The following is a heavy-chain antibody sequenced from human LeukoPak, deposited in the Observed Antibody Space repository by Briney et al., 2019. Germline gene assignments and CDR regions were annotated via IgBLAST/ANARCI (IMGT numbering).Heavy chain of an antibody. CDR2: IYYSGST. V-gene: IGHV4-39*01. CDR3: AITHDDVLTGYHKYMDF. Sequence: SETLSLTCTVSGGSISSSSYYWGWIRRPPGKGLEWIGSIYYSGSTYYNPSLKSRVTISVDTSKNQFSLKLSSVTAADTAVYYCAITHDDVLTGYHKYMDFWGKGTTVIISS. J-gene: IGHJ6*03. D-gene: IGHD3-9*01. CDR1: GGSISSSSYY.